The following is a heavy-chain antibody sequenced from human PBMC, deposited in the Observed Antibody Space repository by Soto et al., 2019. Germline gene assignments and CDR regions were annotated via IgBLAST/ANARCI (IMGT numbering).Heavy chain of an antibody. D-gene: IGHD3-10*01. Sequence: GASVKVSCKASGGTVSSYAITWVRQAPGKGLEWMGVFIPIFVSAHYAPKFQGRITITADESTSTAYMELSGLTSEDTAIYYCARDVWADTTGFRGYDLWGQGTQVTVSS. CDR1: GGTVSSYA. CDR2: FIPIFVSA. J-gene: IGHJ4*02. CDR3: ARDVWADTTGFRGYDL. V-gene: IGHV1-69*13.